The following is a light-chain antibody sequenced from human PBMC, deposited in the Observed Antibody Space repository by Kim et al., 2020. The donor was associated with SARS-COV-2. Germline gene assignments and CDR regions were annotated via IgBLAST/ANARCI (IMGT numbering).Light chain of an antibody. J-gene: IGLJ1*01. CDR2: EVS. CDR3: SSYIRGSTNYV. CDR1: SSDVGGYKY. V-gene: IGLV2-14*01. Sequence: QPITISCTGTSSDVGGYKYVSWYQQHPGNAPKLVIYEVSNRPSGVSNRFSGSKSGNTASLTISGLQAEDEADYYCSSYIRGSTNYVFGTGTKVTVL.